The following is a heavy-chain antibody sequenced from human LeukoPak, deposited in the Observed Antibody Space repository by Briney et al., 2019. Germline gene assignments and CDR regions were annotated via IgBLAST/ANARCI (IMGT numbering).Heavy chain of an antibody. J-gene: IGHJ4*02. V-gene: IGHV4-4*07. CDR3: ARETQYYYDSSGYFRHFDY. CDR2: IYTSGST. D-gene: IGHD3-22*01. Sequence: SETLSLTCTVSGGSISGYYWTWIRQPAGKGLEWIGRIYTSGSTNYNPSLKSRVTMSVDTSRNQFSLKLSSVTAADTAVYYCARETQYYYDSSGYFRHFDYWGQGTLVTVSS. CDR1: GGSISGYY.